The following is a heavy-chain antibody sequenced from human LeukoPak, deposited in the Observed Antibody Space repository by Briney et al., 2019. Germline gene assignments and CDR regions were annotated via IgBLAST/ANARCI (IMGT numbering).Heavy chain of an antibody. V-gene: IGHV4-38-2*02. CDR2: ISHSGST. D-gene: IGHD5-18*01. CDR1: GYSISSGYY. Sequence: KPSETLSLTCAVSGYSISSGYYWGWIRQPPGKGLDWIGSISHSGSTYYNPSLRSRVTISIDTSKNQFSLRLNSVTATDTAVYYCARDGYSGVDCWGQGTLVTVSS. J-gene: IGHJ4*02. CDR3: ARDGYSGVDC.